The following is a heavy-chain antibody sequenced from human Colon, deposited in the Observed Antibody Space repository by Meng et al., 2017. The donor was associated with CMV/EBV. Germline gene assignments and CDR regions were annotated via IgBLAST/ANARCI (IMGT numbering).Heavy chain of an antibody. J-gene: IGHJ5*02. CDR1: GFTFRTYA. CDR2: VYSSATST. Sequence: SCAASGFTFRTYAMHWVRQAPGKGLEWVSMVYSSATSTFYADSVRGRFTVSRDNSKNTVYLQMNNLRAEDTALYYCAKHVAGPNKGWFDPWGQGTLVTVSS. V-gene: IGHV3-23*03. D-gene: IGHD4/OR15-4a*01. CDR3: AKHVAGPNKGWFDP.